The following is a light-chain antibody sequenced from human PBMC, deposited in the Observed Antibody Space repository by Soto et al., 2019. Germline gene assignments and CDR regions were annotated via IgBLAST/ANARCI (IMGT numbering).Light chain of an antibody. Sequence: DIQMTQSPSSLSASVGDRVTITCRASQSISYYLNWYQQKQGRAPRPLIYSTSTLQSWVPSNFSGSASGTDFTLTISSLQPEDFATYYCQQSYIPPWTFGQGTKVDIK. J-gene: IGKJ1*01. V-gene: IGKV1-39*01. CDR2: STS. CDR3: QQSYIPPWT. CDR1: QSISYY.